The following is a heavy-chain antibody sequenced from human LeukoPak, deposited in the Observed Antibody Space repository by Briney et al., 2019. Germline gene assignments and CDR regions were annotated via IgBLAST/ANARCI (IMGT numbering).Heavy chain of an antibody. J-gene: IGHJ2*01. V-gene: IGHV3-72*01. Sequence: PGGSLSLFCAASGFTFSVQYVVWVRQATGKGREWVGRSRNKAKRYPTDYAASVKRRFTISREDSLDSLYLQMNSLKTEDTALYYCARSDDDRTYGYFALWGRGTLVTVSS. CDR1: GFTFSVQY. CDR3: ARSDDDRTYGYFAL. CDR2: SRNKAKRYPT. D-gene: IGHD3-3*01.